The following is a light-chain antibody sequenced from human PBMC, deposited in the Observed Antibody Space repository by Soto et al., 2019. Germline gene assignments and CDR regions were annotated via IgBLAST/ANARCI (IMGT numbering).Light chain of an antibody. CDR3: QSYDSSLSGYV. CDR2: ANT. J-gene: IGLJ1*01. CDR1: SSNIGADYD. Sequence: QSVLTQTPSVSGAPGQRVTISCTGSSSNIGADYDVHWYQQLPGTAPKLLIYANTNRPSGVPGRFSGSKSGTSASLAITGLQAEDEADYYCQSYDSSLSGYVFGTGTKLTVL. V-gene: IGLV1-40*01.